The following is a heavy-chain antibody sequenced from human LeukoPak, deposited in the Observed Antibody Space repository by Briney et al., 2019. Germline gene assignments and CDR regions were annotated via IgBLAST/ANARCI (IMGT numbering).Heavy chain of an antibody. CDR1: GGSISSDY. CDR3: ARGFYSPHY. Sequence: SETLSLTCTVSGGSISSDYWSWIRQPPGKGLEWIGYIYYSGRTYYNPSLKSRNTISVDTSKNQFSLKLSSVTAADTAVYYCARGFYSPHYWGQGTLVSVSS. V-gene: IGHV4-59*01. D-gene: IGHD4-11*01. J-gene: IGHJ4*02. CDR2: IYYSGRT.